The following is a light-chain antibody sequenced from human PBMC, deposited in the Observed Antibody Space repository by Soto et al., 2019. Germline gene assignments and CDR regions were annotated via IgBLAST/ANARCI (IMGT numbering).Light chain of an antibody. V-gene: IGKV3-11*01. CDR1: QSLRSY. CDR2: EAS. J-gene: IGKJ1*01. Sequence: IVLTQSPATLSLSPGERATLSCRAIQSLRSYLAWYQKKPGQAPRLLIYEASNRATGIPGRFSGSGSGTDFTLTISSLEPEDSAVYYCQQRTDRHQWTFGQGTKVDIK. CDR3: QQRTDRHQWT.